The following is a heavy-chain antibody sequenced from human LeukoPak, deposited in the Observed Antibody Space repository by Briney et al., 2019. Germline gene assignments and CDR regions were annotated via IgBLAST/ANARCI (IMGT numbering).Heavy chain of an antibody. Sequence: PGGSLRLSCAASGFTFSDYYMSWIRQPPGKGLEWIGSIYYSGSTYYNPSLKSRVTISVDTSKNQFSLKLSSVTAADTAVYYCASFSSLILSSIAAAFDYWGQGTLVTVSS. CDR1: GFTFSDYY. CDR2: IYYSGST. J-gene: IGHJ4*02. CDR3: ASFSSLILSSIAAAFDY. D-gene: IGHD6-13*01. V-gene: IGHV4-38-2*01.